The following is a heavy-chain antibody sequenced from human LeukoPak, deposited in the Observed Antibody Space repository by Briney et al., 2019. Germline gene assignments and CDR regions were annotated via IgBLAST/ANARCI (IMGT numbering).Heavy chain of an antibody. Sequence: PGGSLRLSCAASGFTFSSYGMHWVRQAPGKGLEWVAVISYDGSNKYYADSVKGRFTISRDNSKNTLYLQMNSLRAEDTAVYYCANEWELGSFDYWGQGTLVTVSS. V-gene: IGHV3-30*18. D-gene: IGHD1-26*01. CDR2: ISYDGSNK. CDR3: ANEWELGSFDY. J-gene: IGHJ4*02. CDR1: GFTFSSYG.